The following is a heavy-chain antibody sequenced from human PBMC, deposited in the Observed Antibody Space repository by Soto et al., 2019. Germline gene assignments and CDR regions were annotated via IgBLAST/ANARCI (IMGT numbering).Heavy chain of an antibody. J-gene: IGHJ5*02. Sequence: QVQLQESGPGLVKPSETLSLTCTVSGGSVSSGSYYWGWIRQPPGKGLEWIGYIYHSGSTNYNPYLKSRVTISVDTSKNQFSLSLTSVTAADTAVYYCASLSAAWFDPWGQGTLVTVAS. V-gene: IGHV4-61*01. CDR3: ASLSAAWFDP. CDR2: IYHSGST. D-gene: IGHD6-19*01. CDR1: GGSVSSGSYY.